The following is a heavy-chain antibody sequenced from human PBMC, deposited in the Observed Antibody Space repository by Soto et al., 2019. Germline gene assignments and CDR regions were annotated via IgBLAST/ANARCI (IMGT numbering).Heavy chain of an antibody. CDR1: GYTFTSYG. CDR2: ISAYNGNT. D-gene: IGHD3-9*01. Sequence: ASVKVSCKASGYTFTSYGISWVRQAPGQGLEWMGWISAYNGNTNYAQKLQGRVTMTTDTSTSTAYMELRSLRSDDTAVYYCARDKYPYFVLRYFDWSEYYYYYGMDVWGQGTTVTVSS. J-gene: IGHJ6*02. V-gene: IGHV1-18*01. CDR3: ARDKYPYFVLRYFDWSEYYYYYGMDV.